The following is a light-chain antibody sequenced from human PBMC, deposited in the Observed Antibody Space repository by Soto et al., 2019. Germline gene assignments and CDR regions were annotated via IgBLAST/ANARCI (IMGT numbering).Light chain of an antibody. CDR3: SSYTSSSTYV. V-gene: IGLV2-14*03. CDR2: DVS. Sequence: QSALTQPASVSGSPGQSITISCTGTSSDVGGYNYVSWYQQHPGQAPELMIYDVSNRPSGVSSRFSGSKYGNTASLTISGRQAEDEADYYCSSYTSSSTYVFGTGTKLTVL. CDR1: SSDVGGYNY. J-gene: IGLJ1*01.